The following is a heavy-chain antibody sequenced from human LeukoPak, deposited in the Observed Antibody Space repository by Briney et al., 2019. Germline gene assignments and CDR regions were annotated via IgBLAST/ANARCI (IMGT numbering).Heavy chain of an antibody. CDR1: DFSISSGHY. D-gene: IGHD2-2*01. J-gene: IGHJ5*02. CDR3: ARSVVVPAAFNWFDP. CDR2: IYHSGST. V-gene: IGHV4-38-2*01. Sequence: SEILSLTCVVSDFSISSGHYWGWIRQPPGKGLEWIGTIYHSGSTYYNPSLKSRVTISGDTSKNQFSLNLSSVTAADTAVYYCARSVVVPAAFNWFDPWGQGILVTVSS.